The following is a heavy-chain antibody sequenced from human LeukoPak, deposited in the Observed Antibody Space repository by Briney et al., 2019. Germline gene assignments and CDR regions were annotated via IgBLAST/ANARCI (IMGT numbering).Heavy chain of an antibody. CDR2: ISATASNT. CDR3: AKDWAYTSSWYMGLFDF. D-gene: IGHD6-13*01. CDR1: GFTFSSYA. V-gene: IGHV3-23*01. Sequence: PGGSLRLSCAASGFTFSSYAMSWVRQAPGKGLEWVSAISATASNTYYSDSVKGRFTISRDNSKSTLYLQMNSLRVDDTALYYCAKDWAYTSSWYMGLFDFWGQGTLVTVSS. J-gene: IGHJ4*02.